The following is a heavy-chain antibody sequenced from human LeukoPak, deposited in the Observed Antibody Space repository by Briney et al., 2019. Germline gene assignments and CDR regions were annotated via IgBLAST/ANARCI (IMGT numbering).Heavy chain of an antibody. J-gene: IGHJ3*02. CDR3: ARRRSSTSDAVDI. CDR1: GSIFTHYW. CDR2: INPADSDT. V-gene: IGHV5-51*01. Sequence: GESLKISCKGSGSIFTHYWIGGVRQMPGKGLEWMGIINPADSDTRYSPSFQGQVLISADKSISTAYLHWGSPKASDTAMYFCARRRSSTSDAVDIWGQGTMVTVS.